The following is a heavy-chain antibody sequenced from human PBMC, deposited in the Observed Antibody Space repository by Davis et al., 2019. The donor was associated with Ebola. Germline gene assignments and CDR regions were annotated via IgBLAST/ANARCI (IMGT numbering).Heavy chain of an antibody. CDR1: GFPFSSYA. CDR3: ARHDYGDSHFDY. J-gene: IGHJ4*02. D-gene: IGHD4-17*01. CDR2: ISSSGGNT. V-gene: IGHV3-23*01. Sequence: GESLKISCAASGFPFSSYAMNWVRQTPGKGLEWVSGISSSGGNTYYADSVKGRFTISRDNSKNTLYLQMNSLRAEDTAVYYCARHDYGDSHFDYWGQGTLVTVSS.